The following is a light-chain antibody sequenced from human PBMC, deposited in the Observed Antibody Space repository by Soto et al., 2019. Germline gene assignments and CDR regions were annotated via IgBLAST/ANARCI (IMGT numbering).Light chain of an antibody. J-gene: IGLJ2*01. CDR1: SSDVGDYKY. Sequence: QSALTQPASVSGSPGQSITISCTGTSSDVGDYKYVSWYQQHPGKAPKLIIYEVSNRPSGISNRFSGSKSGNTASLTISGLQAEDEADYYCNSCTETTSLIFGGGTKLTVL. CDR3: NSCTETTSLI. CDR2: EVS. V-gene: IGLV2-14*01.